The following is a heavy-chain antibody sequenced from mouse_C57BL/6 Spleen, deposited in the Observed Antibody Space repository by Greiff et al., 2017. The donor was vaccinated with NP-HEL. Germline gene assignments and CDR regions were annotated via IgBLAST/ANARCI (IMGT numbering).Heavy chain of an antibody. V-gene: IGHV3-8*01. CDR2: ISYSGST. CDR3: ARGDGSEGYFDY. Sequence: DVKLVESGPGLAKPSQTLSLTCSVTGYSITSDYWNWIRKFPGNKLEYMGYISYSGSTYYNPSLKSRNSITRDTSKNQYYLQLNSVTTEDTATYYCARGDGSEGYFDYWGQGTTLTVSS. J-gene: IGHJ2*01. CDR1: GYSITSDY. D-gene: IGHD2-2*01.